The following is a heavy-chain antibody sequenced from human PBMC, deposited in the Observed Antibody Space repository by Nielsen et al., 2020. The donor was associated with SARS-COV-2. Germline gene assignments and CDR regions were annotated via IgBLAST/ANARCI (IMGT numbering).Heavy chain of an antibody. CDR2: ISAYNGNT. V-gene: IGHV1-18*01. J-gene: IGHJ6*02. Sequence: ASVKVSCKASGYTFTSYGISWVRQAPGQGLEWMGWISAYNGNTNYAQKLQGRVTMTTDTSTSTAYMELRSLRSDDTAVYYCARDLTGRSGYSYDDYYYYGMDVWGQGTTVTVSS. CDR3: ARDLTGRSGYSYDDYYYYGMDV. D-gene: IGHD5-18*01. CDR1: GYTFTSYG.